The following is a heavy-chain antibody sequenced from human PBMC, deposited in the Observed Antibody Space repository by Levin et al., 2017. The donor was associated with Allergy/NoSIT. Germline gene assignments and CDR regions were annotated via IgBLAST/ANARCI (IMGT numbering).Heavy chain of an antibody. Sequence: GESLKISCAASGFTVSSKYMSWVRQAPGKGLEWVSVIYSGGSTHYADSVKGRFTISRDNSKNTLYLQMNSLRAEDTAVYYCARGYYYASSGYFPVVYYFDYWGQGTLVTVSS. CDR3: ARGYYYASSGYFPVVYYFDY. D-gene: IGHD3-22*01. J-gene: IGHJ4*02. CDR2: IYSGGST. V-gene: IGHV3-66*01. CDR1: GFTVSSKY.